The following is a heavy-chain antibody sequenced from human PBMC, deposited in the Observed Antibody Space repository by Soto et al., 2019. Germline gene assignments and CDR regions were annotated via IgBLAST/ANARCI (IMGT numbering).Heavy chain of an antibody. V-gene: IGHV2-26*01. J-gene: IGHJ4*02. CDR1: GFSLSNARMG. D-gene: IGHD6-13*01. CDR3: ARDQSNSSTWPFDY. CDR2: IFSNDEK. Sequence: SGPTLVNPTETLTLTCTVSGFSLSNARMGVSWIRQPPGKALEWLAHIFSNDEKSYSTSLKSRLTISKDTSKSQVVLTMTNMDPVDTATYYCARDQSNSSTWPFDYWGQGTLVTVSS.